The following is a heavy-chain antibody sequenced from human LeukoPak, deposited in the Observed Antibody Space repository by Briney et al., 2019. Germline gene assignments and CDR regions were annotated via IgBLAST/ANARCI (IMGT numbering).Heavy chain of an antibody. Sequence: PSETLSLTCTVSGGSISSYYWSWIRQPPGKGLEWIGYIYYSGSTNYNPSLKSRVTISVDTSKNQFSLKLSSVTAADTAVYYCARHEGILSLLYYFDYWGQGTLVTVSP. CDR1: GGSISSYY. V-gene: IGHV4-59*08. CDR2: IYYSGST. CDR3: ARHEGILSLLYYFDY. J-gene: IGHJ4*02. D-gene: IGHD3-16*01.